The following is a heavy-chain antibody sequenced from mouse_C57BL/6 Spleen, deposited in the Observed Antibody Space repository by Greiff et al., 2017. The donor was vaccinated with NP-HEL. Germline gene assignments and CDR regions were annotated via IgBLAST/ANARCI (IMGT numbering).Heavy chain of an antibody. CDR3: ARSNYYGSSSSY. V-gene: IGHV1-54*01. Sequence: QVQLQQSGAELVRPGTSVKVSCKASGYAFTNYLIEWVKQRPGQGLEWIGVINPGSGGTNYHEKFKGKATLTADKSSSTAYMQRSSLTSEDSAVYFCARSNYYGSSSSYGGQGTTLTVSS. CDR2: INPGSGGT. J-gene: IGHJ2*01. D-gene: IGHD1-1*01. CDR1: GYAFTNYL.